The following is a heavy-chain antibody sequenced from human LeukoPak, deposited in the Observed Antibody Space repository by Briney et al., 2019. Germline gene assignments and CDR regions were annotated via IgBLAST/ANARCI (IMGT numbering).Heavy chain of an antibody. CDR3: ARDAGNSGYGCDL. D-gene: IGHD5-12*01. Sequence: GGSLRLSCAASGFTFSNYWMTWVRQAPGKGLEWVANINRDGSERYYVDSVKGRFTISRDNARNSLYLQMNNLRGEDTAIYYCARDAGNSGYGCDLWGQGTLVTVSS. J-gene: IGHJ5*02. CDR2: INRDGSER. V-gene: IGHV3-7*01. CDR1: GFTFSNYW.